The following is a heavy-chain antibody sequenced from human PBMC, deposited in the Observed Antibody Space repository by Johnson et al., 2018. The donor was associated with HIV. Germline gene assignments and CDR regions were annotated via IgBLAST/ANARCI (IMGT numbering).Heavy chain of an antibody. D-gene: IGHD3-16*01. CDR3: TTRLNSGTFWGSYDFDV. V-gene: IGHV3-15*01. CDR2: IKSEATGGTQ. J-gene: IGHJ3*01. Sequence: VQLVESGGGLATPGGSLRISCSASGLTLRDAWMTWVRQAPGKGLEWVGHIKSEATGGTQDYTAPVKGRCTILRDASTNILYLQMNNVNAEDTALYYCTTRLNSGTFWGSYDFDVWGQGTMVTVSS. CDR1: GLTLRDAW.